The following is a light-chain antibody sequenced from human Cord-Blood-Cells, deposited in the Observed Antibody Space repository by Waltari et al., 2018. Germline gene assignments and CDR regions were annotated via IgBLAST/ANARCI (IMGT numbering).Light chain of an antibody. Sequence: EIVLTQSPGTLSLSPGERATLSCRASQSVSSSYLAWYQQKPGQAPRLLNYGASSRATGTPDRFSGSGSGTDFTLTISRLEPEDFAVYYCQQYGSSPWTFGQGTKVEIK. CDR3: QQYGSSPWT. CDR1: QSVSSSY. V-gene: IGKV3-20*01. CDR2: GAS. J-gene: IGKJ1*01.